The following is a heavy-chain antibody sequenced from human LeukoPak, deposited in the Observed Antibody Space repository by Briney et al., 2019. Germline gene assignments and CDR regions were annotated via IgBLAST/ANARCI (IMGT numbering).Heavy chain of an antibody. J-gene: IGHJ4*02. V-gene: IGHV3-21*01. CDR3: ARVRSPNFDY. D-gene: IGHD1-26*01. Sequence: PGGSLRLSCAASGFTFSSFSMNWVRQAPGKGLEWVSSISSSSSYIYYADSVKGRFTISRDNAKNSLYLQMNSLRAEDTAVYYCARVRSPNFDYWGQGTLVTVSS. CDR2: ISSSSSYI. CDR1: GFTFSSFS.